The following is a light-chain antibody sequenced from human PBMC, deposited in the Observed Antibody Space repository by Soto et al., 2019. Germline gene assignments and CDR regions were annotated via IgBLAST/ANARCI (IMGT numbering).Light chain of an antibody. V-gene: IGLV3-9*01. CDR3: QVWDSSTVV. CDR1: NIGSKN. Sequence: ELTQPLSVSVALGQTARITCGGNNIGSKNVHWYQQKPGQAPLLVIYRGTNRPSGIPERFSGSTSGNAATLTISRAQAGDEVDYYCQVWDSSTVVFGGGTKVTVL. CDR2: RGT. J-gene: IGLJ3*02.